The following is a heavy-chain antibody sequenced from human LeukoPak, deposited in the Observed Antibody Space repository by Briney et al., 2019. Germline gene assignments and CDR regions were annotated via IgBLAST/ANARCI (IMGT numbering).Heavy chain of an antibody. Sequence: GGSLRLSCAASGFTFSSYWMSWVRQAPGGGGEWVANIKQDGSEKYYVDSVKGRFTISRDNAKNSLYLQMNSLRAEDTAVYYCARDPRYSSSWGRFYYYYYGMDVWGQGTTVTVSS. V-gene: IGHV3-7*01. CDR3: ARDPRYSSSWGRFYYYYYGMDV. D-gene: IGHD6-13*01. CDR1: GFTFSSYW. J-gene: IGHJ6*02. CDR2: IKQDGSEK.